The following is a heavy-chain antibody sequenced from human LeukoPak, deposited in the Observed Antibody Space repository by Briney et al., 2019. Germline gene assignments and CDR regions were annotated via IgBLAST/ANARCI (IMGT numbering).Heavy chain of an antibody. Sequence: ASVKVSCKASGGTFITYAISWVRQAPGQGLEWMGRIIPTLTISNYAQKFQGRVTITADKSTSTAYMELSSLRSEDTAVYFCARGYCSGGSCYYFDSWGQGTLVTVSS. CDR1: GGTFITYA. D-gene: IGHD2-15*01. CDR2: IIPTLTIS. CDR3: ARGYCSGGSCYYFDS. V-gene: IGHV1-69*04. J-gene: IGHJ4*02.